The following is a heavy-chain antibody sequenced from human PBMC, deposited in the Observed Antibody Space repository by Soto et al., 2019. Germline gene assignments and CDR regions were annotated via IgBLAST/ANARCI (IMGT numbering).Heavy chain of an antibody. Sequence: SGGSLRLSCAASGFTFSSYAMSWVRQAPGKGLEWVSAISGSGGSTYYADSVKGRFTISRDNSKNTLYLQMNSLRAEDTAVYYCAKDNQQWFSRAIYWGQGTLVTVSS. CDR1: GFTFSSYA. CDR2: ISGSGGST. D-gene: IGHD6-19*01. J-gene: IGHJ4*02. CDR3: AKDNQQWFSRAIY. V-gene: IGHV3-23*01.